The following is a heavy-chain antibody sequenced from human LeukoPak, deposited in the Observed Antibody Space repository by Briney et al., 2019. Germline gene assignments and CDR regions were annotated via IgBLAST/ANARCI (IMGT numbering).Heavy chain of an antibody. CDR2: INGDGSST. Sequence: RGSLRLSCAASGFTFSSYWMHWVRQAPGKGLVWVSHINGDGSSTNYADYVRGRFTISRDNAKNTLYLQMNSLRAEDTAVYYCARRSSHYHFDYWGQGTPVPVSS. D-gene: IGHD6-13*01. CDR1: GFTFSSYW. CDR3: ARRSSHYHFDY. V-gene: IGHV3-74*01. J-gene: IGHJ4*02.